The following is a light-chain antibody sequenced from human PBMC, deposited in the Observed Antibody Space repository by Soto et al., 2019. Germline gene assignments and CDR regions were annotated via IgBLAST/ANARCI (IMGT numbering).Light chain of an antibody. CDR2: DAS. J-gene: IGKJ4*01. Sequence: DIQLSQSPSSLSASVGETVTVTCQASQDISVYLNWYQEKPGKAPTLLIYDASNLKTGVPSRFSGLGSGTPFPLTISNLQPEDIATYFCQHYDDVPVTFGGGTKVEI. CDR3: QHYDDVPVT. CDR1: QDISVY. V-gene: IGKV1-33*01.